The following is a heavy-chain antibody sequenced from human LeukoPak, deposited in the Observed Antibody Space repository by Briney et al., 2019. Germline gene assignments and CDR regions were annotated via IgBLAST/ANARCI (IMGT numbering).Heavy chain of an antibody. CDR2: ISGSSSDI. V-gene: IGHV3-21*01. CDR3: ARRDYYDSSGYDY. D-gene: IGHD3-22*01. Sequence: GGSLRLSCAASGFTFSNYAMNWVRQAPGKGLEWVSSISGSSSDIYYADSVKGRFTISRDNAKNSLYLQMNSLRAEDTAIYYCARRDYYDSSGYDYWGQGTLVTVSS. J-gene: IGHJ4*02. CDR1: GFTFSNYA.